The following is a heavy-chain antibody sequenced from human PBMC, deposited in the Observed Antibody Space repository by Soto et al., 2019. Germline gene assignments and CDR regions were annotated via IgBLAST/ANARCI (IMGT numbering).Heavy chain of an antibody. CDR1: KFTFSSYG. CDR3: AKDLALPRLAAVGSFDY. D-gene: IGHD6-13*01. V-gene: IGHV3-30*18. CDR2: ISYDGNNK. Sequence: GGSLRLSCAASKFTFSSYGMHWVRQAPGKGLEWVAVISYDGNNKNYADSVKGRFIISRDNSKDTLFLQMNSLRGDDTAIYYCAKDLALPRLAAVGSFDYWGQGTLVTVSS. J-gene: IGHJ4*02.